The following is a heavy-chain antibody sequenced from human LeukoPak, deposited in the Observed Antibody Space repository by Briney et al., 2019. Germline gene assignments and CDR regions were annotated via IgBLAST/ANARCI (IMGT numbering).Heavy chain of an antibody. Sequence: GGSLRLSCAASGFTFSSYAMSWVRQAPGKGLEWVSAISGSGGSTYYADSVKGRFTISRDNSKNTLYLQMNSLRAEDTALYYCAKDVLDSYGMDVWGQGTTVTVSS. CDR1: GFTFSSYA. V-gene: IGHV3-23*01. D-gene: IGHD3-22*01. CDR3: AKDVLDSYGMDV. CDR2: ISGSGGST. J-gene: IGHJ6*02.